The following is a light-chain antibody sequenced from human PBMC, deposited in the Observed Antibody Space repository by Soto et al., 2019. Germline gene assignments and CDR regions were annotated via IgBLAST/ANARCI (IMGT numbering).Light chain of an antibody. CDR1: QAVNTR. V-gene: IGKV3-11*01. CDR2: DAS. Sequence: EIVLTQSPATLSSFPGDRVTLSCRASQAVNTRLAWYQHKPGQAPRLLIYDASNRATGIPARFSGSGSGTDFTLTISSLEPEDFAVYYCQQRSNWPTFGPGTKVDIK. J-gene: IGKJ3*01. CDR3: QQRSNWPT.